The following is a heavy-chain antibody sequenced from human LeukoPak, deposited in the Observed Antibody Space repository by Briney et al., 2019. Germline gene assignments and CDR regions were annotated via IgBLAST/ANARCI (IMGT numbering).Heavy chain of an antibody. CDR3: ARRLSNSSEGYDY. J-gene: IGHJ4*02. D-gene: IGHD6-6*01. V-gene: IGHV1-2*04. CDR2: INPNGGGT. Sequence: ASVTVSCKASGYTFTDYHMHWVRQAPGQGLEWMGWINPNGGGTNYAGKFQGWVTMTRDTSVNTAYMDLSRLTSDDTAVYYCARRLSNSSEGYDYWGQGTLVTVSS. CDR1: GYTFTDYH.